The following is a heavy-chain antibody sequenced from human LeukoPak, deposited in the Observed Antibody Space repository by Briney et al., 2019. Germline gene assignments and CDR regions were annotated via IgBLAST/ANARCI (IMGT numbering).Heavy chain of an antibody. CDR1: GFIFSGYA. CDR3: VGEVAAAGTDNKYYFDY. J-gene: IGHJ4*02. V-gene: IGHV3-64D*09. CDR2: ISGNGDST. Sequence: GGSLRLSCSASGFIFSGYAMNWVRQAPGKGLEYVSAISGNGDSTYNVDSVKGRFTISRDNSENTLYLQMSSLTTEDTAVYYCVGEVAAAGTDNKYYFDYWGQGTLVTVSS. D-gene: IGHD6-13*01.